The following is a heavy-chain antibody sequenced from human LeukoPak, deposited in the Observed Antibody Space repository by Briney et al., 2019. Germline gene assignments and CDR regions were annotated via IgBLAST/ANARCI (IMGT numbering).Heavy chain of an antibody. CDR1: GGTFSSYA. D-gene: IGHD5-18*01. Sequence: ASVKVSCKASGGTFSSYAISWVRQAPGQGLEWMGWISAYNGNTNYAQKLQGRVTMTTDTSTSTAYMELRSLRSDDTAVYYCARAMVDTAMDTTADYWGQGTLVTVSS. J-gene: IGHJ4*02. CDR3: ARAMVDTAMDTTADY. CDR2: ISAYNGNT. V-gene: IGHV1-18*01.